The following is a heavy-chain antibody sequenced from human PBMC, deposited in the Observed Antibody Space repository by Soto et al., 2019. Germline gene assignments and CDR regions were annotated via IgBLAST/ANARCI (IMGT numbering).Heavy chain of an antibody. D-gene: IGHD2-2*01. CDR1: GGSISSYY. V-gene: IGHV4-59*08. CDR2: IYYSGST. J-gene: IGHJ6*02. CDR3: ARHAPYCSSTSHCAYGMDV. Sequence: SETLSLTCTVSGGSISSYYWSWIRQPPGKGLEWIGYIYYSGSTNYNPSLKSRVTISVDTSKNQFSLKLSSVTAADTAVYYCARHAPYCSSTSHCAYGMDVWGQGTTVTVSS.